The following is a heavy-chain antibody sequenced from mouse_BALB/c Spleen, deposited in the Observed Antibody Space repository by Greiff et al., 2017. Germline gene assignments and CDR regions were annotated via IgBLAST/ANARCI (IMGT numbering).Heavy chain of an antibody. D-gene: IGHD1-1*01. V-gene: IGHV3-8*02. Sequence: VQLKESGPSLVKPSQTLSLTCSVTGDSITSGYWNWIRKFPGNKLEYMGYISYSGSTYYNPSLKSRISITRDTSKNQYYLQLNSVTTEDTALYYCARGGYYGSSYAAWFAYWGQGTLVTVSA. CDR3: ARGGYYGSSYAAWFAY. CDR2: ISYSGST. J-gene: IGHJ3*01. CDR1: GDSITSGY.